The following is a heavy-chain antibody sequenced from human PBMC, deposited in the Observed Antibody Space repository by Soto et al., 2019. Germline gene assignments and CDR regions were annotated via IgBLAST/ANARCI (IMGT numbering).Heavy chain of an antibody. CDR3: ARAPYYDFWSGYATYYYYYGMGV. CDR1: GYTFTSYD. D-gene: IGHD3-3*01. V-gene: IGHV1-8*01. Sequence: ASVKVSCKASGYTFTSYDINWVRQATGQGLEWMGWMNPNSGNTGYAQKFQGRVTMTRNTSISTAYMELSSLRSEDTAVYYCARAPYYDFWSGYATYYYYYGMGVWGQGTTVTVSS. J-gene: IGHJ6*02. CDR2: MNPNSGNT.